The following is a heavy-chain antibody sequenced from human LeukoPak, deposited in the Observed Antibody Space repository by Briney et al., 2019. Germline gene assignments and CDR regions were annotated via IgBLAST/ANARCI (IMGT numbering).Heavy chain of an antibody. V-gene: IGHV2-5*02. Sequence: ESGPPLVTPRQTLTLTCIFSGFSLTTSGVGVGWIRQPPGKALEWLALIYWDDDKRYSPSLKNRSTITKDSSKNQVVLIMTNMDPVDTATYYCAHSRRYFDWHNDYYMDVWGKGTTVTVSS. CDR3: AHSRRYFDWHNDYYMDV. D-gene: IGHD3-9*01. CDR2: IYWDDDK. CDR1: GFSLTTSGVG. J-gene: IGHJ6*03.